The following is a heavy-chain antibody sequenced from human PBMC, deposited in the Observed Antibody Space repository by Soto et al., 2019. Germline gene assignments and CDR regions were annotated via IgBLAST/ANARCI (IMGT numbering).Heavy chain of an antibody. CDR2: INPDNGNT. D-gene: IGHD2-15*01. CDR3: ARGIATGQLDP. Sequence: QVQLVQSGAEVKKPGASVKISCKASGYTFTRYTMNCVRQAPGQRLERMGWINPDNGNTKSSQKFQDRVIITRDTSASTAYMDLSSLRSEDTAVYYCARGIATGQLDPWGQGTLVTVSS. CDR1: GYTFTRYT. J-gene: IGHJ5*02. V-gene: IGHV1-3*01.